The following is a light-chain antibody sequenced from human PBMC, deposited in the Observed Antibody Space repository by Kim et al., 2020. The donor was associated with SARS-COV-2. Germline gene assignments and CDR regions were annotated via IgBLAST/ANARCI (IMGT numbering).Light chain of an antibody. CDR3: SSYTTDSSVV. Sequence: QSVLTQPASVSGSPGQSITISCTGTSSDVGGYHYVSWYQQHPGKAPKLMIYEVSNRPSGVSNRFSGSKSGNTASLAISGLQADDEADYYCSSYTTDSSVVFGGGTQLTVL. CDR2: EVS. V-gene: IGLV2-14*01. CDR1: SSDVGGYHY. J-gene: IGLJ2*01.